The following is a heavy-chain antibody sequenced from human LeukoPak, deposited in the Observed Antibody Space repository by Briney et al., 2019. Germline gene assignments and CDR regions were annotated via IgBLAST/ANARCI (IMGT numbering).Heavy chain of an antibody. V-gene: IGHV3-43*01. CDR3: AKDYDYGGNSGILDY. D-gene: IGHD4-23*01. CDR2: ISWDGGST. J-gene: IGHJ4*02. CDR1: GFTFDDYT. Sequence: GGSLRLSCAASGFTFDDYTMHWVRQAPGKGLEWVSLISWDGGSTEYADSVKGRFTISRDNTKNSLYLQVSSLRTEDTAFYYCAKDYDYGGNSGILDYWGQGTLVTVSS.